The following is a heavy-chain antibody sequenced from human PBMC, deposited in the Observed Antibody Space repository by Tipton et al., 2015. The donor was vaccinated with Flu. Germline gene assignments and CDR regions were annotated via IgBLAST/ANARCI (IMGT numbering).Heavy chain of an antibody. Sequence: QLVQSGPEVQKPGASVKGSCKASGYTFSRNGISWVRQAPGQGLEWMGWINPKTGNTNFVQKLQGRVTMTIDTSTSTAYMELRSLRSDDTAMYYCARELQLGIELAATTRMFDSWGQGTLLTVSS. CDR1: GYTFSRNG. J-gene: IGHJ4*02. V-gene: IGHV1-18*04. CDR2: INPKTGNT. D-gene: IGHD6-19*01. CDR3: ARELQLGIELAATTRMFDS.